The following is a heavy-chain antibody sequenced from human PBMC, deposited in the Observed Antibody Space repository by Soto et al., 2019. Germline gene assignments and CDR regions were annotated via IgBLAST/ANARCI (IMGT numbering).Heavy chain of an antibody. J-gene: IGHJ4*02. D-gene: IGHD6-13*01. CDR3: ARLMGIATVGPLDY. CDR1: GYTFTNYA. Sequence: ASVKVSCKASGYTFTNYAIHWVRQAPGQRLECMGWINIGNGNTKYSQEFQGRVAITRDTSATTAYLELSSLSSEDTAVYYCARLMGIATVGPLDYWGQGTLVTVSS. CDR2: INIGNGNT. V-gene: IGHV1-3*04.